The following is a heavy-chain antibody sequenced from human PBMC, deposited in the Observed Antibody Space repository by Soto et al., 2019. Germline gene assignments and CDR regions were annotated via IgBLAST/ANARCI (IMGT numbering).Heavy chain of an antibody. CDR2: MSGSSSTT. CDR1: LLTFSNYA. J-gene: IGHJ4*02. Sequence: SLRLSCATSLLTFSNYAMSCVRQAPGGVLEWVSSMSGSSSTTYYADSVRGRFTISRDRSKNTLYLQMSSLRAEDTALYYCAKNQERELPRVIDFWGQGTLVTVSS. V-gene: IGHV3-23*01. D-gene: IGHD1-7*01. CDR3: AKNQERELPRVIDF.